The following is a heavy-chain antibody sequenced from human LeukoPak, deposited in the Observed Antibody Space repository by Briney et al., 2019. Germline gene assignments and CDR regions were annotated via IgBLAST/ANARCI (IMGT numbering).Heavy chain of an antibody. CDR1: GGTFSSSG. D-gene: IGHD3-3*01. CDR2: IIPITGTA. Sequence: GASVTVSCKASGGTFSSSGISWVRQAPGQGLEWMGGIIPITGTANYAQKFQGRVTITADKSTSTAYMELSSLRSEDTAVYYCARGGYDSLRYFDYWGQGTLVTVSS. J-gene: IGHJ4*02. V-gene: IGHV1-69*06. CDR3: ARGGYDSLRYFDY.